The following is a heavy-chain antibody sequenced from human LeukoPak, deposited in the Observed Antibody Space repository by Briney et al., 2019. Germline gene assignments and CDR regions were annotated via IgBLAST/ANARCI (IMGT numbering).Heavy chain of an antibody. CDR2: IYSDGNT. Sequence: GGSLRLSCAASGFTVSTNYMSWVRQAPGKGLEWVSVIYSDGNTFYADSVKGRFTISRDNSKNTLYLQMNSLRAEGTAVYYCGKNRYSGSLSPFDIWGQGTMVTVSS. V-gene: IGHV3-53*01. CDR3: GKNRYSGSLSPFDI. CDR1: GFTVSTNY. D-gene: IGHD1-26*01. J-gene: IGHJ3*02.